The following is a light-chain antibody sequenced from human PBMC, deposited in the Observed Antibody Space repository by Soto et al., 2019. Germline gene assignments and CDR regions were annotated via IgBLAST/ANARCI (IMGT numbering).Light chain of an antibody. Sequence: DIQMTQSPSSLSASVRDRVTITCRASQGISNYLAWYQQKPGKVPKLLIYAASTLQSGVPSRFSVSGSGTDFTLTISSLQPEDVAPYYCQQYDSSPWTFGQGTKVEIK. J-gene: IGKJ1*01. CDR3: QQYDSSPWT. V-gene: IGKV1-27*01. CDR2: AAS. CDR1: QGISNY.